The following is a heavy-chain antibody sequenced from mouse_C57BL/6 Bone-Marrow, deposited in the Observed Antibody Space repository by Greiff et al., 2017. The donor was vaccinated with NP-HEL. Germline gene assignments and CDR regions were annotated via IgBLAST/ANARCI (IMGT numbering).Heavy chain of an antibody. Sequence: PLHPPFSSLVPPVSSFPFSFPSSFSPFPLSFLPFFHPIPSPGLDWIGMIHPNSGSTNYNEKFKSKATLTVDKSSSTAYMQLSSLTSEDSAVYYCASRLLSGAYWGQGTLVTVSA. V-gene: IGHV1-64*01. J-gene: IGHJ3*01. CDR2: IHPNSGST. D-gene: IGHD2-1*01. CDR1: FSPFPLSF. CDR3: ASRLLSGAY.